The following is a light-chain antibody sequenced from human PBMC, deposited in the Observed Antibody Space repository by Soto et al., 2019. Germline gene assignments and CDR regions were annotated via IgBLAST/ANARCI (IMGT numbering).Light chain of an antibody. Sequence: EIVLTQSPGTLSLSPGERATLSCRASQSVSSSYLAWYQQKPGQAPRLLIYGASSRATGIPDRFSGSGSGTDFTLTISRLEPEDFALYYCQQYGSSQLTFGGGTTVEIK. CDR3: QQYGSSQLT. CDR1: QSVSSSY. CDR2: GAS. J-gene: IGKJ4*01. V-gene: IGKV3-20*01.